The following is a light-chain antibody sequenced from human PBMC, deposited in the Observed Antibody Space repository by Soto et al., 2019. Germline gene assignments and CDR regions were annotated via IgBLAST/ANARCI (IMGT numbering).Light chain of an antibody. CDR3: QQYYSYPLT. CDR1: QGIGSY. J-gene: IGKJ4*01. Sequence: AIRMTQSPSSLSASTGDRVTITCRASQGIGSYLAWYQQKPGKAPKLLIYAASTLQSGVPSRFSGSGSGTDFILTISCLQSEDFATYYCQQYYSYPLTFGGGTKVEIK. CDR2: AAS. V-gene: IGKV1-8*01.